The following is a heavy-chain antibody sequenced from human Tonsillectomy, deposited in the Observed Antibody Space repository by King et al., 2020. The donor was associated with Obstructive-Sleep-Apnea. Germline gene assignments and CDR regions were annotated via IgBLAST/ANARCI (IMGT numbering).Heavy chain of an antibody. J-gene: IGHJ4*02. CDR1: GFTFSSYA. Sequence: VQLVESGGGVVQPGRSLRLSCAASGFTFSSYAMHWVRQAPGKGLEWVAVISYDGSNKYYADSVKGRFTISRDNSKNTLYLQMNSLRAEDTAVYYCARDPSIYCSSTSCMHENFDYWGQGTLVTVSS. CDR2: ISYDGSNK. V-gene: IGHV3-30*04. D-gene: IGHD2-2*01. CDR3: ARDPSIYCSSTSCMHENFDY.